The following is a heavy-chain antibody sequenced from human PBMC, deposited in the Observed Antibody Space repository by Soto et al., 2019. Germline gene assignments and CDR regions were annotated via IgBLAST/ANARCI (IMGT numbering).Heavy chain of an antibody. V-gene: IGHV1-3*01. CDR3: AALIAAAGPPPNRFDP. CDR1: GYTFTSYA. CDR2: INAGNGNT. J-gene: IGHJ5*02. D-gene: IGHD6-13*01. Sequence: ASVKVSCKASGYTFTSYAMHWVRQAPGQRLEWMGWINAGNGNTKYSQKFQGRVTITRDTSASTAYMELSSLRSEDTAVYYCAALIAAAGPPPNRFDPWGQGTLVTASS.